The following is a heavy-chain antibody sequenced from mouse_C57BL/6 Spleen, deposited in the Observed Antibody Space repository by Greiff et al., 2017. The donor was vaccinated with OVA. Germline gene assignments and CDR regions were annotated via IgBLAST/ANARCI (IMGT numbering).Heavy chain of an antibody. CDR2: ISDGGSYT. CDR3: ARGEYYYGSSYLWYFDV. D-gene: IGHD1-1*01. V-gene: IGHV5-4*03. J-gene: IGHJ1*03. CDR1: GFTFSSYA. Sequence: EVKLMESGGGLVKPGGSLKLSCAASGFTFSSYAMSWVRQTPEKRLEWVATISDGGSYTYYPDNVKGRFTISRDNAKNNLYLQMSHLKSEDTAMYYCARGEYYYGSSYLWYFDVWGTGTTVTVSS.